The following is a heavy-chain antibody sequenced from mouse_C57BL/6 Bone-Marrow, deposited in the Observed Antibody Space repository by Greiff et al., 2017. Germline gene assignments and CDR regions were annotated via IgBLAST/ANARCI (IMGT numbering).Heavy chain of an antibody. J-gene: IGHJ1*03. CDR3: ARRRGWYFDV. CDR2: ISNGGGST. V-gene: IGHV5-12*01. CDR1: GFTFSDYY. Sequence: EVKLVESGGGLVQPGGSLKLSCAASGFTFSDYYMYWVRQTPEKRLEWVAYISNGGGSTYYPDTVKGRFTISRDNAKNTLYLQMSRLKSEDTAMYYCARRRGWYFDVGGTGTTVTVSS.